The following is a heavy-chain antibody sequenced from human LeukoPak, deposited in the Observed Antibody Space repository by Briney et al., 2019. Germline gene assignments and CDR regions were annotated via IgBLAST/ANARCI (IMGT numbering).Heavy chain of an antibody. CDR1: GFTFSNS. D-gene: IGHD3-22*01. Sequence: PGGSLRLSCAASGFTFSNSQAPGKGLEWVAVISFDGSNKYYADSVKGRFTISRDSSKNTLYLQMNSLRAEDTAVYYCAKGPWGYDSSDAFDIWGQGTMVTVSS. J-gene: IGHJ3*02. CDR3: AKGPWGYDSSDAFDI. CDR2: ISFDGSNK. V-gene: IGHV3-30*18.